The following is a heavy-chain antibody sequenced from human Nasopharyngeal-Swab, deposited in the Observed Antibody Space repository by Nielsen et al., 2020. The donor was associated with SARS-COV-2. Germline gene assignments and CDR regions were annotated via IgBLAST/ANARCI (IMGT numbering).Heavy chain of an antibody. D-gene: IGHD1-14*01. CDR3: AKDITVLTWDGMDV. J-gene: IGHJ6*02. Sequence: GGSLRLSCAASGFTFSDYYMSWIRQAPGKGLEWVSYISSSGSTIYYADSVKGRFTISRDNAKNSLYLQMNSLRAEDTALYYCAKDITVLTWDGMDVWGQGTTVTVSS. CDR2: ISSSGSTI. V-gene: IGHV3-11*01. CDR1: GFTFSDYY.